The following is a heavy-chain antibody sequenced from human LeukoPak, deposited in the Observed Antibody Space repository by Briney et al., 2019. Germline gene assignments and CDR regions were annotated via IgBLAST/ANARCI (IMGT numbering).Heavy chain of an antibody. V-gene: IGHV3-11*01. CDR2: IGSSGSTI. J-gene: IGHJ6*02. CDR3: ARVGARGVDTAMVAYYYGMDV. Sequence: PGGSLRLSCAASGFTFSDYYMSWIRQAPGKGLEWVSYIGSSGSTIYYADSVKGRFTISRDNAKNSLYLQMNSLRAEDTAVYYCARVGARGVDTAMVAYYYGMDVWGQGTTVTVSS. D-gene: IGHD5-18*01. CDR1: GFTFSDYY.